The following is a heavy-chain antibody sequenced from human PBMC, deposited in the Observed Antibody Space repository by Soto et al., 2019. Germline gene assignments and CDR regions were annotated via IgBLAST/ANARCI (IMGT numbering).Heavy chain of an antibody. D-gene: IGHD3-3*02. V-gene: IGHV3-49*03. Sequence: EVQLVESGGGLVQPGRSLRLSCTASGFTFGDYAMSWFRQAPGKGLEWVGFIRSKAYGVTTEYAASVKGRFTISRDDRLSVANPEMTSLKTEDGAVYYGTSHFSAADYSGQGTLVTVSS. J-gene: IGHJ4*02. CDR1: GFTFGDYA. CDR2: IRSKAYGVTT. CDR3: TSHFSAADY.